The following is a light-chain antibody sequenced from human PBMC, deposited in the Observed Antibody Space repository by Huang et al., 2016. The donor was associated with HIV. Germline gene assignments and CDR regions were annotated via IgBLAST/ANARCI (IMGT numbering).Light chain of an antibody. CDR1: QPIGNF. CDR3: QQSHNTPCT. J-gene: IGKJ1*01. CDR2: AAS. Sequence: DIQMTQSPASLSASVGDRVTITCRTSQPIGNFLNWYQQRPGKAPKLLIYAASTLQNGAPSRFSGTGSGTDFSLTIDSLQPEDFATYFCQQSHNTPCTFGHGAKV. V-gene: IGKV1-39*01.